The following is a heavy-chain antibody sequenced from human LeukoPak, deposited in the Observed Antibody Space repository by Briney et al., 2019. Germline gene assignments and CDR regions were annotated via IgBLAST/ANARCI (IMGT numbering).Heavy chain of an antibody. CDR3: AKVVPAALTVDY. V-gene: IGHV3-23*01. CDR2: ISGSGGST. D-gene: IGHD2-2*01. J-gene: IGHJ4*02. Sequence: SGGSLRLSCAASGFIFSSYSMSWVRQAPGKGLEWVSAISGSGGSTYYADSVKGRFTISRDNSKNTLYLQMNSLRAEDTAVYYCAKVVPAALTVDYWGQGTLVTVSS. CDR1: GFIFSSYS.